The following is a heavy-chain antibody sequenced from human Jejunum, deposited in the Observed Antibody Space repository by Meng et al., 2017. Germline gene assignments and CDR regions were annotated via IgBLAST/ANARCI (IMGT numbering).Heavy chain of an antibody. J-gene: IGHJ4*02. Sequence: QLQLQESGPGLVKPSETLSLTCTVSGDSMRISNYYWGWIRQPPGKGLQWIGTIYYTGSTDYSPSLKSRVTISVDTSKKQFSLSLTSVTAAGTAIYYCVRQRYCYSAGCYSDSWGQGTLVTVSS. V-gene: IGHV4-39*01. D-gene: IGHD2-15*01. CDR3: VRQRYCYSAGCYSDS. CDR1: GDSMRISNYY. CDR2: IYYTGST.